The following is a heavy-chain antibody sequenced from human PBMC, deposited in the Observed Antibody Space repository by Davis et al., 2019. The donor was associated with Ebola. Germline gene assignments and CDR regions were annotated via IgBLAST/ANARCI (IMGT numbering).Heavy chain of an antibody. CDR3: ARGGLGGGGYGLYFNY. V-gene: IGHV4-59*01. CDR2: FYSSRNI. Sequence: PSETLSLTCSVSGGSISNSYWNWIRQPPGKGLEWIGYFYSSRNIDYNSSLKSRVTISVDTSKNQFSLKLTSVTPADTAVYYCARGGLGGGGYGLYFNYWGQGTLVSVSS. J-gene: IGHJ4*02. D-gene: IGHD5-12*01. CDR1: GGSISNSY.